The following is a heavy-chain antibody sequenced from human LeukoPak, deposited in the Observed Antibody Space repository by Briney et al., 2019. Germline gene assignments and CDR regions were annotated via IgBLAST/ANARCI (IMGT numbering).Heavy chain of an antibody. Sequence: SETLSLTCTVSGGSISSYYWSWIRQPPGKGLEWIGYIYNSGSTNYNPSLRSRATMSLDTSKNQISLKLSSVTAADTAMYYCARSTMVNTATGWFDPWGQGTLVTVSS. CDR1: GGSISSYY. CDR2: IYNSGST. V-gene: IGHV4-59*12. CDR3: ARSTMVNTATGWFDP. J-gene: IGHJ5*02. D-gene: IGHD4/OR15-4a*01.